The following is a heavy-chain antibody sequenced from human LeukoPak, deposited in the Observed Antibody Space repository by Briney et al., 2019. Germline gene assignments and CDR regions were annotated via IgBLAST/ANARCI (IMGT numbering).Heavy chain of an antibody. CDR1: GYTFTSYG. D-gene: IGHD3-22*01. V-gene: IGHV1-18*01. CDR2: ISAYNGNT. Sequence: PVALVKVSCKASGYTFTSYGISWVRQAPGQGLEWMGWISAYNGNTNYAQKLQGRVTMTTDTSTSTAYMELRSLRSDDTAVYYCAKDDYDSSGYYYVGAFDIWGQGTMVTVSS. J-gene: IGHJ3*02. CDR3: AKDDYDSSGYYYVGAFDI.